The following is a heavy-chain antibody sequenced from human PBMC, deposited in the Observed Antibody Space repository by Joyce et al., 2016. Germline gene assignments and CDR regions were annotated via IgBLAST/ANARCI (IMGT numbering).Heavy chain of an antibody. CDR2: RTYDGNKK. CDR1: GFISNNFG. CDR3: AKVGRGQVGKNDAFDI. J-gene: IGHJ3*02. Sequence: QGQLEDSGGGVVQPGTCLRLSCADSGFISNNFGCHWVRQAPRNGLEWVEGRTYDGNKKYHGSAVEGRFTIARNNPKNTGYLQMNSLRAEDTAVYYWAKVGRGQVGKNDAFDIWGEGTMVTVSS. D-gene: IGHD1-26*01. V-gene: IGHV3-30*05.